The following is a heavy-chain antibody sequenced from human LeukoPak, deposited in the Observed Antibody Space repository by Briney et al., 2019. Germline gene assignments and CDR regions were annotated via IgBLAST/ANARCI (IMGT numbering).Heavy chain of an antibody. CDR1: GFTFSSYG. J-gene: IGHJ4*02. CDR2: IRNDGNKK. Sequence: GGSLRLSCAASGFTFSSYGMHWVRQAPGKGLEWVAIIRNDGNKKYYGDSVKGRFTISRDNSKNTMYLQMNSLRAEDAAVYYCAQLAHWGQGTLVTVSS. V-gene: IGHV3-30*02. CDR3: AQLAH.